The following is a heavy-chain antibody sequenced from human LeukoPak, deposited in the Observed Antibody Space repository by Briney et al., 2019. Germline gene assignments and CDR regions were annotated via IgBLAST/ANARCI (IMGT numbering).Heavy chain of an antibody. CDR1: GFTLSSYW. Sequence: GGSLRLSCAASGFTLSSYWMHWVRQAPGKGLEWVSSISSSSSYIYYADSVKGRFTISRDNARNSLYLQMNSLRAEDTAVYYCVRGKANYGSGSDVWGKGTTVTVSS. CDR2: ISSSSSYI. J-gene: IGHJ6*04. D-gene: IGHD3-10*01. V-gene: IGHV3-21*01. CDR3: VRGKANYGSGSDV.